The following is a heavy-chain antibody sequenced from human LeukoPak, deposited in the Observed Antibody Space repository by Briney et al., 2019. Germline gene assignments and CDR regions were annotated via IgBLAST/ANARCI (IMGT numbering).Heavy chain of an antibody. CDR1: GFTFSSYS. CDR3: ARDRGYGGNQSPTY. D-gene: IGHD4-23*01. J-gene: IGHJ4*02. V-gene: IGHV3-21*04. CDR2: ISWNSRSI. Sequence: PGGSLRLSCAASGFTFSSYSMNWVRQAPGKGLEWVSGISWNSRSIGYADSVRGRFAMSRDNAKNSLYLQMNSLRAEDTAVYYCARDRGYGGNQSPTYWGQGTLVTVSS.